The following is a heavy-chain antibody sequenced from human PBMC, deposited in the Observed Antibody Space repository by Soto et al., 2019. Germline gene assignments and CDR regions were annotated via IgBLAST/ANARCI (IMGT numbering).Heavy chain of an antibody. Sequence: GGSLRLSCAASGFTFSSYAMSWVRQAPGKGLEWVSAISGSGGSTYYADSVKGRFTISRDNSKNTLYLQMNSLRAEDTAVYYCAKGDHCSGGSCYYYYYYMDVWGKGTTVTVSS. D-gene: IGHD2-15*01. J-gene: IGHJ6*03. V-gene: IGHV3-23*01. CDR3: AKGDHCSGGSCYYYYYYMDV. CDR1: GFTFSSYA. CDR2: ISGSGGST.